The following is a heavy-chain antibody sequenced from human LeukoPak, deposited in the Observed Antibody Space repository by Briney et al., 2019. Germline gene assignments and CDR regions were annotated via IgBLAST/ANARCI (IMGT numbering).Heavy chain of an antibody. CDR3: ARVYYDFWSGYYSGGDWFDP. CDR2: INHSAST. J-gene: IGHJ5*02. CDR1: GGSLSGYY. Sequence: SETLSLTCAVYGGSLSGYYWSWIRQPPGKGVEGMGEINHSASTNYNPSLKSRVTISVDTSKNQFSLKLSSVTAADTAVYYCARVYYDFWSGYYSGGDWFDPWGQGTLVTVSS. D-gene: IGHD3-3*01. V-gene: IGHV4-34*01.